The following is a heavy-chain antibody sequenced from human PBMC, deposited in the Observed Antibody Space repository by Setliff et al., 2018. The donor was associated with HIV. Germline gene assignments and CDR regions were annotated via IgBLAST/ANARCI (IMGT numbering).Heavy chain of an antibody. CDR2: INPKSDGT. D-gene: IGHD3-22*01. CDR1: GYSFTDYY. CDR3: ARGMDYYDTSGYYQYYFDY. J-gene: IGHJ4*02. V-gene: IGHV1-2*04. Sequence: ASVKVSCKASGYSFTDYYIHWVRQAPGQGLEWMGWINPKSDGTNYAQKFQGWITMTRDTSISTAYMELSRLRSDDTAVYYCARGMDYYDTSGYYQYYFDYWGQGTLVTISS.